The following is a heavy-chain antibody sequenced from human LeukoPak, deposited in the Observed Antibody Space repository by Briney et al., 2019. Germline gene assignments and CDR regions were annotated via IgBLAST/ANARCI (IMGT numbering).Heavy chain of an antibody. CDR2: ISSSSSYI. D-gene: IGHD1-26*01. J-gene: IGHJ4*02. Sequence: GGSLRLSCAASGFTFSSYSMNWVRQAPGKGLEWVSSISSSSSYIYYADSVKGRFTISRDNAKNSLYLQMNSLRVEDTAVYYCARGAGVGATDFDYWGQGTLVTVSS. CDR1: GFTFSSYS. V-gene: IGHV3-21*01. CDR3: ARGAGVGATDFDY.